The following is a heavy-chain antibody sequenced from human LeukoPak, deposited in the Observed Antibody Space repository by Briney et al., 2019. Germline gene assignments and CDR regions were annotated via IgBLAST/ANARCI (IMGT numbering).Heavy chain of an antibody. J-gene: IGHJ4*02. Sequence: SETLSLTCSVSGGSISSYYWSWIRQPPGKGLEWIGDIYYSGSIKYNPSLKSRVTMSVDTSKNQFSLKLSSVTAADTAVYYCATSHFWSGYYGVWGQGTLVTVSS. D-gene: IGHD3-3*02. CDR2: IYYSGSI. CDR3: ATSHFWSGYYGV. CDR1: GGSISSYY. V-gene: IGHV4-59*08.